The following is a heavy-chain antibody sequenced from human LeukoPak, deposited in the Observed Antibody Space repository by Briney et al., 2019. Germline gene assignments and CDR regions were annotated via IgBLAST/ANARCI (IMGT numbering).Heavy chain of an antibody. CDR2: IYYSGST. V-gene: IGHV4-61*01. D-gene: IGHD3-16*01. CDR1: GGSISSSYY. CDR3: AREGGY. J-gene: IGHJ4*02. Sequence: SETLSLTCAVSGGSISSSYYWSWIRQPPGKGLEWIGYIYYSGSTNYNPSLKSRVTISVDTSKNQFSLKLSSVTAADTAVYYCAREGGYWGQGTLVTVSS.